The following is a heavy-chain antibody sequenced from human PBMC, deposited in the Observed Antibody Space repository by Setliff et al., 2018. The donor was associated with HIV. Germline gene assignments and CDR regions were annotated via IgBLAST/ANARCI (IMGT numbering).Heavy chain of an antibody. V-gene: IGHV1-69*06. CDR1: GGTFISQA. J-gene: IGHJ4*02. CDR3: ASPQGANQLLWSFDY. Sequence: SVKVSCKASGGTFISQAISGVRQAPGQGLEWMGGIIPIFGTANYAQKFQGRVTITADKSPNTAYMELSSLRSEDTAVYYCASPQGANQLLWSFDYWGQGTLVTVS. D-gene: IGHD2-2*01. CDR2: IIPIFGTA.